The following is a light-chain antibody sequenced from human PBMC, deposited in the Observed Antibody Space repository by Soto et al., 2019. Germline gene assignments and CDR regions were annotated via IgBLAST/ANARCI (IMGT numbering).Light chain of an antibody. J-gene: IGKJ1*01. CDR1: QSVSSNY. V-gene: IGKV3-20*01. CDR2: GIS. CDR3: QQYGTSRT. Sequence: EIVLTQSPGTLSLSPGERATLSYRASQSVSSNYLAWYQQKSGQAPRLLIYGISSRATGIPDRFSGSGSGTDFTLTISRLEPEDFAVYYCQQYGTSRTFGQGTKVEIK.